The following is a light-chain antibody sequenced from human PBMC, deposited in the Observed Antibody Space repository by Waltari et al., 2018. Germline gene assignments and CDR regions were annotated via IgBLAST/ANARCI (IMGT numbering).Light chain of an antibody. CDR3: GTWDARFSAV. CDR2: DYG. Sequence: QSVLTQPPSVSAAPGQKATISCSGSNSNIGNNNVSCYQHVPGTAPSPIIFDYGERPAGLPDRFSGSEAGTSATLTITGLQTGDEANYYCGTWDARFSAVFGGGTKLTVL. V-gene: IGLV1-51*01. CDR1: NSNIGNNN. J-gene: IGLJ2*01.